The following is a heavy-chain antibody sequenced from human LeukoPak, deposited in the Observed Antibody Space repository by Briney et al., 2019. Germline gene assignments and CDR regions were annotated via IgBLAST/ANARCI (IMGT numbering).Heavy chain of an antibody. CDR1: GFTFSSYW. V-gene: IGHV3-7*01. J-gene: IGHJ4*02. CDR2: IKQDGSEK. CDR3: ARVQWELRGVGSYFEY. D-gene: IGHD1-26*01. Sequence: GGSLRLSCAASGFTFSSYWMSWVRQAPGKGLEWVANIKQDGSEKYYVDSVKGRFTMSRDNAKNSLYLQMNSLRAEDTAVYYCARVQWELRGVGSYFEYWGQGALVTVSS.